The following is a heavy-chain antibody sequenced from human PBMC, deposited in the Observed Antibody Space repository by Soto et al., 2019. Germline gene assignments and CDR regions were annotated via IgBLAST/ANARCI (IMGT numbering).Heavy chain of an antibody. D-gene: IGHD1-1*01. J-gene: IGHJ6*02. CDR3: ARGKGMEENYYYYGMDI. V-gene: IGHV1-3*01. Sequence: QVQVVQSGAEVKKPGASVKVSCKASGYTFSTYAMHWVRQAPGQSLEWMGWINGGTGQTRYSQRFQDRVTITRDTSASTAYMELTSLTSEDTAVYYCARGKGMEENYYYYGMDIWGQGTTVIVSS. CDR2: INGGTGQT. CDR1: GYTFSTYA.